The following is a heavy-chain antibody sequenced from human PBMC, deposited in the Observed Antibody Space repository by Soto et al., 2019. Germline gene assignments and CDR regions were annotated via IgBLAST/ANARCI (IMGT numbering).Heavy chain of an antibody. D-gene: IGHD3-16*01. Sequence: QVQLVQSGAEVKKPGASVKVSCKASGYTFTGYYMHWVRQAPGQGLEWMGWINPNSGGTNYAQKFQGWVTMTRDTSIITAYMELSRLRSDDTAVYYCARGALGGSGGGFYGYWGQGTLVTVSS. J-gene: IGHJ4*02. CDR1: GYTFTGYY. V-gene: IGHV1-2*04. CDR3: ARGALGGSGGGFYGY. CDR2: INPNSGGT.